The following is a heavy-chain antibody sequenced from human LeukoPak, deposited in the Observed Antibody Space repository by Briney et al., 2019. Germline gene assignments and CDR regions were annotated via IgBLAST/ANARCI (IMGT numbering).Heavy chain of an antibody. CDR2: IYCSGST. Sequence: SQTLSLTCTVSGGSISSGGYYWSWIRQPPGKGLEWIGYIYCSGSTNYNPSLKSRVTISVDTSKNQFSLKLSSVTAADTAVYYCVCEDSYQLLPLTVGYWGQGTLVTVSS. J-gene: IGHJ4*02. CDR1: GGSISSGGYY. D-gene: IGHD2-2*01. CDR3: VCEDSYQLLPLTVGY. V-gene: IGHV4-61*08.